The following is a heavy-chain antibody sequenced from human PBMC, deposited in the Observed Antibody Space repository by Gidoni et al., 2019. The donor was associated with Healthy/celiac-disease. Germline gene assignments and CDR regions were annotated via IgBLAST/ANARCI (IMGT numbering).Heavy chain of an antibody. CDR2: IKQDGSEK. Sequence: EVQLVESGGGLVQPGGSLRLSCAASGFTFSSYWMSWVRQAPGKGLEWVANIKQDGSEKYYVDSVKGRFTISRDNAKNSLYLQMNSLRAEDTAVYYCARIIGYCSSTSCHFDYWGQGTLVTVSS. CDR3: ARIIGYCSSTSCHFDY. CDR1: GFTFSSYW. D-gene: IGHD2-2*01. J-gene: IGHJ4*02. V-gene: IGHV3-7*01.